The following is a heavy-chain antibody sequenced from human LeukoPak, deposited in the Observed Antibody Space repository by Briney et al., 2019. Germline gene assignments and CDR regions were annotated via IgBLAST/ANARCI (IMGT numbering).Heavy chain of an antibody. CDR3: ARVEGYCSGGSCYYYFDY. CDR1: GGSISGSSYY. J-gene: IGHJ4*02. D-gene: IGHD2-15*01. V-gene: IGHV4-39*07. Sequence: SETLSLTCTVSGGSISGSSYYWGWIRQPPGKGLEWIGSIYYSGSTNYNPSLKSRVTISVDTSKNQFSLKLSSVTAADTAVYYCARVEGYCSGGSCYYYFDYWGQGTLVTVSS. CDR2: IYYSGST.